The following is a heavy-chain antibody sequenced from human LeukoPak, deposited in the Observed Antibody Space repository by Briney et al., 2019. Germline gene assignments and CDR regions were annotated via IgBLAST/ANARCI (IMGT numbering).Heavy chain of an antibody. CDR1: GYTLTELS. Sequence: ASVKVSCKVSGYTLTELSMHWVRQAPGKGLEWMGGFDPEDGETIYAQKFQGRVTMTEDTSTDTAYMELSSLRSEDTAVYYCATDLSESGSYYNPFDYWGQGTLVTVSS. CDR3: ATDLSESGSYYNPFDY. D-gene: IGHD1-26*01. J-gene: IGHJ4*02. V-gene: IGHV1-24*01. CDR2: FDPEDGET.